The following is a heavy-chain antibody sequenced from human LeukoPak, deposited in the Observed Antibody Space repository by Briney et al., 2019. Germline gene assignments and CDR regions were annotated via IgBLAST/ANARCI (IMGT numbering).Heavy chain of an antibody. CDR1: GFTFSSYG. CDR2: ISYDGSNK. Sequence: PGRSLRLSCAASGFTFSSYGMHWVRQAPGKGLEWVAVISYDGSNKYYADSVKGRFTISRDNSKNTLYLQMNSLRAEDTAVYYCARATTVTGPDVWGQGTTVTVSS. J-gene: IGHJ6*02. V-gene: IGHV3-30*03. D-gene: IGHD4-17*01. CDR3: ARATTVTGPDV.